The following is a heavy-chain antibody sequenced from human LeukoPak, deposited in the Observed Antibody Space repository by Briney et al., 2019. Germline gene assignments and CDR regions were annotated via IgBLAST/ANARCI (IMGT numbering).Heavy chain of an antibody. J-gene: IGHJ4*02. CDR2: ISFDGSDK. D-gene: IGHD3-10*01. CDR1: GLTFTSYA. CDR3: ARALESYYYGSGSLDY. V-gene: IGHV3-30*03. Sequence: GGSRGLSCAASGLTFTSYAMQWFPRPPAKGLEGGEVISFDGSDKYFADSVKGRFTISRDNAKNSLYLQMNSLRAEDTAVYYCARALESYYYGSGSLDYWGQGTLVTVSS.